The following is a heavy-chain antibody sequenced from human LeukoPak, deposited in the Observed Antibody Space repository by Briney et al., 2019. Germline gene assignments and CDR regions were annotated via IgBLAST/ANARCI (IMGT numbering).Heavy chain of an antibody. CDR1: GGSISSYY. D-gene: IGHD2-15*01. Sequence: SETLSLTCTVSGGSISSYYWSWIRQPPGKGLEWIGYIYYSGSTNYNPSLKSRVTTSVDTSKNQFSLKLSSVTAADTAVYYCARGSVVVAATGSPDFDYWGQGTLVTVSS. CDR3: ARGSVVVAATGSPDFDY. V-gene: IGHV4-59*01. CDR2: IYYSGST. J-gene: IGHJ4*02.